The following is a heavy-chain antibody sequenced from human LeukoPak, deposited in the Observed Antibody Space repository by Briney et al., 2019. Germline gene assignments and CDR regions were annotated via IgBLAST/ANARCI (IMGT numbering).Heavy chain of an antibody. CDR3: ARGTPWNSGNYPVLDY. CDR1: GGSISTYF. J-gene: IGHJ4*02. D-gene: IGHD3-10*01. CDR2: IYASGST. Sequence: SETLSFTCTVSGGSISTYFWNWIRQPAGKGLEWIGRIYASGSTNYNPSLKSRATISVDKSKNQFSLKLSSMTAADTTVFYFARGTPWNSGNYPVLDYWGQGTLVTVSS. V-gene: IGHV4-4*07.